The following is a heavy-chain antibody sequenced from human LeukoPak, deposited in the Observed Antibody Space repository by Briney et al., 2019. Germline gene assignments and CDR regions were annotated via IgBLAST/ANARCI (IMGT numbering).Heavy chain of an antibody. CDR3: ARELPAHYYGSGSYYPNYFDY. V-gene: IGHV4-59*01. J-gene: IGHJ4*02. Sequence: SETLSLTCIVSGGSISPYYLSWIRQPPGMALEWIGYVSSSGSTNYNPSLKSRVTMSVDTSKNQFSLKLSSVTAADTAVYYCARELPAHYYGSGSYYPNYFDYWGQGTLVTVSS. D-gene: IGHD3-10*01. CDR2: VSSSGST. CDR1: GGSISPYY.